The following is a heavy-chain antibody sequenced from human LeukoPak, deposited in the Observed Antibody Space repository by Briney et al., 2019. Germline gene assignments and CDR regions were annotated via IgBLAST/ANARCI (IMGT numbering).Heavy chain of an antibody. D-gene: IGHD3-10*01. J-gene: IGHJ6*02. CDR3: ARVAVGTIMVRGVSYYYYGMDV. CDR1: HGSISSSSYF. CDR2: MFYSGTS. V-gene: IGHV4-39*07. Sequence: SETLSLTCTVSHGSISSSSYFWGWIRQPPGKGLEWIGSMFYSGTSFYNPSLKSRVTISVDTSKNQVSLKLSSVTAADTAVYYCARVAVGTIMVRGVSYYYYGMDVWGQGTTVTVSS.